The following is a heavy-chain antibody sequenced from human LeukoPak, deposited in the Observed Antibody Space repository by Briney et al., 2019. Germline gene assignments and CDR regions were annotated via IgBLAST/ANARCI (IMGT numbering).Heavy chain of an antibody. CDR3: AKDRDIVVVVAARHDWFDP. Sequence: GGSLRLSCAASGFTFSSYAMHWVRQAPGKGLEWVAVISYDGSNKYYADSVKGRFTISRDNSKNTLYLQMNSLRAEDTAVYYCAKDRDIVVVVAARHDWFDPWGQGTLVTVSS. CDR2: ISYDGSNK. D-gene: IGHD2-15*01. J-gene: IGHJ5*02. V-gene: IGHV3-30-3*01. CDR1: GFTFSSYA.